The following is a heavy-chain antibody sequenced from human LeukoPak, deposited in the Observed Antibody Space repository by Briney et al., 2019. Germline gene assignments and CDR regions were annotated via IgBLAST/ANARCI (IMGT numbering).Heavy chain of an antibody. D-gene: IGHD5-24*01. V-gene: IGHV5-51*01. CDR3: AARDGYNLLS. J-gene: IGHJ4*02. CDR1: GYTYNSYW. Sequence: GESLKISCKGSGYTYNSYWIGWVRQMPGKGLEWIGIIYPIESKTKYSQSFEGQVTISADKSINTAYLQWTSLKASGTAMYFCAARDGYNLLSWGQGTLVTVSS. CDR2: IYPIESKT.